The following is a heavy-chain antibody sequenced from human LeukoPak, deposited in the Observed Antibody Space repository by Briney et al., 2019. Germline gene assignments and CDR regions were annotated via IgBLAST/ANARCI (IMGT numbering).Heavy chain of an antibody. CDR2: INPNSGGT. CDR1: GYTFTGYY. Sequence: ASVKVSCKASGYTFTGYYMHWVRQAPGQGLEWMGWINPNSGGTNYAQKFQGRVTMTRDTSISTAYVELSRLRSDDTAVYYCARPSITMIVVANQPFDYWGQGTLVTVSS. J-gene: IGHJ4*02. CDR3: ARPSITMIVVANQPFDY. D-gene: IGHD3-22*01. V-gene: IGHV1-2*02.